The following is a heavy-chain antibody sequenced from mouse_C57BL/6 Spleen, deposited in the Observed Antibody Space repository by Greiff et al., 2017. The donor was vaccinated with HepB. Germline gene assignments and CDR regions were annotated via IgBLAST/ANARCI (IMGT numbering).Heavy chain of an antibody. D-gene: IGHD4-1*01. V-gene: IGHV1-26*01. CDR3: ARLPWNWAYAMDY. CDR2: INPNNGGT. CDR1: GYTFTDYY. Sequence: EVQLQQSGPELVKPGASVKISCKASGYTFTDYYMNWVKQSHGKSLEWIGDINPNNGGTSYNQKFKGKATLTLDKSSSTAYMELRSLTSEDSAVYYCARLPWNWAYAMDYWGQGTSVTVSS. J-gene: IGHJ4*01.